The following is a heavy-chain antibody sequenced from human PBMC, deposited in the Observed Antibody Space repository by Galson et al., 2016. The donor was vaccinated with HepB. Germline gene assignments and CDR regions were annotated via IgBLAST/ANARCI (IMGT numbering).Heavy chain of an antibody. V-gene: IGHV3-30*04. CDR3: ARDQKYSGTDFYFAMDF. CDR2: ISYDGRKQ. CDR1: GFIFSQFA. Sequence: SLRLSCAASGFIFSQFAVHWVRQAPGKGLEWVAVISYDGRKQYYTDSVKGRFIVSRDDSKNTLYLQMNTLRPEDTAVYYCARDQKYSGTDFYFAMDFWGNWATVTVSS. J-gene: IGHJ6*04. D-gene: IGHD5-12*01.